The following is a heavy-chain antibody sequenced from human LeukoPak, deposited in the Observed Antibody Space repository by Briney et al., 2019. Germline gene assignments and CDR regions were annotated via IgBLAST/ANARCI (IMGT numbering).Heavy chain of an antibody. J-gene: IGHJ5*02. CDR2: IYTSGST. V-gene: IGHV4-61*02. Sequence: SETLSLTCTVSGGSISSGFYYWSWIRQPAGTGLEWIGRIYTSGSTNYNPSLKSRVTISVDTSKNQFSLKLSSVTAADTAVYYCARRPGRRRSRPSNWFDPWGQGTLVTVSS. CDR3: ARRPGRRRSRPSNWFDP. D-gene: IGHD2-2*01. CDR1: GGSISSGFYY.